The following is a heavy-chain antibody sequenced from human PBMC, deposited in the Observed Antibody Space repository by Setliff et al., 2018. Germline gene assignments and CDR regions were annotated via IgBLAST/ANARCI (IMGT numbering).Heavy chain of an antibody. CDR3: ATYKRSSSFEY. J-gene: IGHJ4*02. CDR2: INQVGSGK. CDR1: GFIFSSYW. V-gene: IGHV3-7*03. D-gene: IGHD6-6*01. Sequence: LRLSCAASGFIFSSYWMNWVRQAPGKGLEWVATINQVGSGKYYVDSVKGRFTISRDNAKNSLYLQMHSPRAEDTAVYYCATYKRSSSFEYWGQGSLVTVSS.